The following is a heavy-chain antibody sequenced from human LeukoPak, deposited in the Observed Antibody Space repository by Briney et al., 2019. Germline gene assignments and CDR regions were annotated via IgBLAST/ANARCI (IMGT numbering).Heavy chain of an antibody. D-gene: IGHD5-24*01. CDR3: ARDMASAVAMATIYDFEY. V-gene: IGHV3-21*01. CDR1: GFTFSSFG. Sequence: PGGSLRLSCAASGFTFSSFGMNWVRQAPGKGLEWVSSISSRSSYTHYADSVKGRFTISRDNAKSSLYLQMNSLRAEDTAVYYCARDMASAVAMATIYDFEYWGQGTLVTVSS. J-gene: IGHJ4*02. CDR2: ISSRSSYT.